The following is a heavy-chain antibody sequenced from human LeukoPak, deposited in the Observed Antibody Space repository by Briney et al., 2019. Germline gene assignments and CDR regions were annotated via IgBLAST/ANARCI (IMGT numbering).Heavy chain of an antibody. Sequence: GRSLRLSCAASGFTFDDYAMHWVRQAPGKGLEWVSGISWNSGSIGYADSVKGRFTISRDNAKNSLYLQMNSLRAEDTALYYCAKDREGLGNDYFDYWAREPWSPSPQ. CDR1: GFTFDDYA. V-gene: IGHV3-9*01. J-gene: IGHJ4*02. CDR2: ISWNSGSI. CDR3: AKDREGLGNDYFDY.